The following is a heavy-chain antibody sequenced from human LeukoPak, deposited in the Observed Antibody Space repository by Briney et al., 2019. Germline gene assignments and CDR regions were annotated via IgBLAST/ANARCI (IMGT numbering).Heavy chain of an antibody. Sequence: ASVKVSCKASGYTFTGYYMHWVRQAPGQGLEWMGWINPNSGGTNYAQKFQGRVTMTRDTSISTAYMELSRLRSDDTAVYYCARGLKEYYDILTGYYSSHYFDYWGQETLVTVSS. J-gene: IGHJ4*02. CDR1: GYTFTGYY. D-gene: IGHD3-9*01. CDR2: INPNSGGT. V-gene: IGHV1-2*02. CDR3: ARGLKEYYDILTGYYSSHYFDY.